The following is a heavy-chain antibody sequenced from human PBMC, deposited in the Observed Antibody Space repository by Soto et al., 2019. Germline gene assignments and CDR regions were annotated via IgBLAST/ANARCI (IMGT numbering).Heavy chain of an antibody. J-gene: IGHJ6*03. CDR2: IYYSGST. V-gene: IGHV4-39*07. CDR3: ARDHLSSSRYMDV. CDR1: GGSISSSSYY. D-gene: IGHD2-2*01. Sequence: SETLSLTCTVSGGSISSSSYYWGWIRQHPGKGLEWIGNIYYSGSTYYNPSLKSRVTISVDTSKNQFSLKLSSVTAADTAVYYCARDHLSSSRYMDVWGKGTTVTVSS.